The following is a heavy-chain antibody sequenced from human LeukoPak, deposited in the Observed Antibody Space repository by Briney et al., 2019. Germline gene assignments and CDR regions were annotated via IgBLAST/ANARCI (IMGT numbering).Heavy chain of an antibody. V-gene: IGHV3-23*01. J-gene: IGHJ4*02. CDR2: ISGSGGST. CDR1: GFTFSSYS. Sequence: GGSLRLSCAASGFTFSSYSMNWVRQAPGKGLEWVSAISGSGGSTYYADSVKGRFTISRDNSKNTLYLQMNSLRAEDTAVYYCAKDMMWELLGPLNYWGQGTLVTVSS. CDR3: AKDMMWELLGPLNY. D-gene: IGHD1-26*01.